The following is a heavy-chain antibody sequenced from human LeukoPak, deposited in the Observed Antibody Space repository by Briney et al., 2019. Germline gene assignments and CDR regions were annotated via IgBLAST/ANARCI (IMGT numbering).Heavy chain of an antibody. CDR1: GGSISSSSYY. J-gene: IGHJ5*02. CDR3: ARVRSSSWYRWFDP. V-gene: IGHV4-39*07. CDR2: IYYSGST. D-gene: IGHD6-13*01. Sequence: SETLSLTCTVSGGSISSSSYYWGWIRQPPGKGLEWIGSIYYSGSTYYNPSLKSRVTISVDTSKNQFSLKLSSVTAADTAVYYCARVRSSSWYRWFDPWGQGTLVTVSS.